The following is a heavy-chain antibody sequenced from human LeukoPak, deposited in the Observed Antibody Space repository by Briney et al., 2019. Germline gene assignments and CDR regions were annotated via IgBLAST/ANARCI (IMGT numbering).Heavy chain of an antibody. D-gene: IGHD3-22*01. CDR3: ARDSTYYYDSSGYYGLDP. J-gene: IGHJ5*02. Sequence: GGSLRLSCAASGFTFSSYGMHWVRQAPGKGLEWVAVIWYDGSNKYYADSVKGRFTISRDNSKNTLYLQMNSLRAEDTAVYYCARDSTYYYDSSGYYGLDPWGQGTLVTVSS. CDR2: IWYDGSNK. V-gene: IGHV3-30*19. CDR1: GFTFSSYG.